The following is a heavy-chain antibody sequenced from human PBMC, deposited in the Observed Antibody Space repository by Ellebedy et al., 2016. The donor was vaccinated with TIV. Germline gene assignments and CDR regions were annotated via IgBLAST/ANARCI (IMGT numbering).Heavy chain of an antibody. V-gene: IGHV3-21*01. CDR3: AREIDLAILTGYYRHWYFDL. CDR2: ISSSSSYI. Sequence: GESLKISCAASGFTFSSYSMNWVRQAPGKGLEWVSSISSSSSYIYYADSVKGRFTISRDNAKNSLYLQMNSLRAEDTAVYYCAREIDLAILTGYYRHWYFDLWGRGTLVTVSS. D-gene: IGHD3-9*01. CDR1: GFTFSSYS. J-gene: IGHJ2*01.